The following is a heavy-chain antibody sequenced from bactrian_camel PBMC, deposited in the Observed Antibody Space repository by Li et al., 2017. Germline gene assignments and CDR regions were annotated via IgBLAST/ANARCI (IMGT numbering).Heavy chain of an antibody. Sequence: VQLVESGGGSAQAGGSLRLSCVAVQDTTKRNAMAWFRQSPGKEREGLAAIYGGGATYIERTYYADSVKGRFTISRDNAKNTLYLQMNSLKPEDTAMYYCTAQECLRGVGPRYWGQGTQVTVS. V-gene: IGHV3S59*01. CDR2: IYGGGATYIERT. CDR1: QDTTKRNA. CDR3: TAQECLRGVGPRY. J-gene: IGHJ4*01. D-gene: IGHD3*01.